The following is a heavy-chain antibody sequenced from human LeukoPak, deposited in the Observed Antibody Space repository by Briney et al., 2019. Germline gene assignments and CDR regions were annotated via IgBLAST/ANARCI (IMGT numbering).Heavy chain of an antibody. CDR2: IWYAGSNN. CDR3: ARAGRYCSGGSCYFGRYAFDI. J-gene: IGHJ3*02. CDR1: GFTFNTYC. V-gene: IGHV3-33*01. Sequence: GGSLRLSCAASGFTFNTYCMNWVRQAPGKGLEWVAVIWYAGSNNYYADPVKGRFNISRHFSRNTLNLHMDSLRAADTDVYYWARAGRYCSGGSCYFGRYAFDIWGQGTMVTVS. D-gene: IGHD2-15*01.